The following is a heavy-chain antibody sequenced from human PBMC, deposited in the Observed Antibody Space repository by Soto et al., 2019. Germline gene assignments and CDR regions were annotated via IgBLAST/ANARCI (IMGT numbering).Heavy chain of an antibody. V-gene: IGHV3-30*03. Sequence: QVQLVESGGGVVQPGRSLRLSCAASGFTFSSYGMHWVRQAPGKGLEWVAVISYDGSNKYYADSVKGRFTISRDNSKNTLNLQMNSLRAEDTAVYYCARPNSAAGTMEFDYWGQGTLVTVSS. CDR1: GFTFSSYG. D-gene: IGHD6-13*01. J-gene: IGHJ4*02. CDR3: ARPNSAAGTMEFDY. CDR2: ISYDGSNK.